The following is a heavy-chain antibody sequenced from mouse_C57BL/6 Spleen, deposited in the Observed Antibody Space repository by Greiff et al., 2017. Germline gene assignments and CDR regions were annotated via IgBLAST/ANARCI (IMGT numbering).Heavy chain of an antibody. D-gene: IGHD1-1*02. Sequence: EVKVVESGGGLVKPGGSLKLSCAASGFTFSDYGMHWVRQAPEKGLEWVAYISSGSSTIYYADTVKGRFTISRDNAKNTLFLQMTSLRSEDTAMYYCARKYYGHWYFDVWGTGTTVTVSS. V-gene: IGHV5-17*01. CDR1: GFTFSDYG. J-gene: IGHJ1*03. CDR2: ISSGSSTI. CDR3: ARKYYGHWYFDV.